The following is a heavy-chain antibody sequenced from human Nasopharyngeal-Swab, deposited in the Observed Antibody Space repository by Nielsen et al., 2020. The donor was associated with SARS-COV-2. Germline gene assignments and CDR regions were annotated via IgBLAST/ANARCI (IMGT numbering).Heavy chain of an antibody. V-gene: IGHV3-74*01. CDR1: GFTFSDYW. D-gene: IGHD1-26*01. Sequence: GGSLRLSCAPSGFTFSDYWMHWVRQAPGKGLVWVSRINPAGSTTDYEDSVRGRFTISRDNAKNTLYLQMNSLTVEDSAVYFCTRAGSYRFDYRGQGTLVTVSS. CDR3: TRAGSYRFDY. CDR2: INPAGSTT. J-gene: IGHJ4*02.